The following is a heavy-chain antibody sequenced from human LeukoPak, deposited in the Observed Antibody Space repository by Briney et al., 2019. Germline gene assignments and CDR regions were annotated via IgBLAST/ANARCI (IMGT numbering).Heavy chain of an antibody. Sequence: SETLSLTCTVSGGSISSYCWSWIRQPPGKGLEWIGYIYYSGSTNYNPSLKSRVTISVDTSKNQFSLKLSSVTAADTAVYYCARAELWFGEHRLDYWGQGTLVTVSS. CDR3: ARAELWFGEHRLDY. CDR2: IYYSGST. CDR1: GGSISSYC. J-gene: IGHJ4*02. D-gene: IGHD3-10*01. V-gene: IGHV4-59*01.